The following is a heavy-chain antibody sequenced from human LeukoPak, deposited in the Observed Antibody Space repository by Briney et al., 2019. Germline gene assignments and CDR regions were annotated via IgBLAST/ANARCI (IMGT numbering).Heavy chain of an antibody. J-gene: IGHJ1*01. CDR2: INGDGSST. Sequence: GGSLRLSCAASGFTFSNYWMHWVRQAPGKGLVWISRINGDGSSTNYADSVKGRFTISRDNAKNSLYLQMNRLRDEDTAVYYCARIPWSQSEHFQYWGQGTLVTVSS. V-gene: IGHV3-74*01. CDR3: ARIPWSQSEHFQY. CDR1: GFTFSNYW. D-gene: IGHD3-3*01.